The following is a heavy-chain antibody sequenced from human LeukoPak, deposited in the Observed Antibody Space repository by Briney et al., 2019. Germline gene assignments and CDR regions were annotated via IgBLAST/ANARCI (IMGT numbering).Heavy chain of an antibody. CDR2: MYISGNT. V-gene: IGHV4-4*07. Sequence: SETLSLTCTVSGGSISNYCWSWIRQSAGKGLEWIGSMYISGNTNYNPSLKSRVTMSIATSKNQFSLKLSSVTAADMAVYYCASLREWGQGTLVTVSS. CDR3: ASLRE. CDR1: GGSISNYC. J-gene: IGHJ4*02.